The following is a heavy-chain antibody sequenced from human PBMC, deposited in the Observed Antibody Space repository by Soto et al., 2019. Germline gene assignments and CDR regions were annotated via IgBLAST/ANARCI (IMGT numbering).Heavy chain of an antibody. CDR3: AGGVSPLVASA. J-gene: IGHJ5*01. V-gene: IGHV4-59*08. CDR2: AHQTGAE. Sequence: QVRLQETGPAVVRPSETLSLICSVSGVSMSRFSWSWLRQSRGKALEWIGYAHQTGAETYHPSLLGRVAISLDVSNSHFSLTLHHLRPSDTGVYFCAGGVSPLVASAWGQGLLVTVS. CDR1: GVSMSRFS. D-gene: IGHD6-6*01.